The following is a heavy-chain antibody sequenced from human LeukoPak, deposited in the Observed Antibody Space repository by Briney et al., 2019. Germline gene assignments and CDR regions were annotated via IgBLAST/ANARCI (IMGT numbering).Heavy chain of an antibody. J-gene: IGHJ4*02. CDR3: ARALGTLYYFDY. V-gene: IGHV1-69*02. CDR1: GGTFSSYT. CDR2: IIPILGIA. D-gene: IGHD7-27*01. Sequence: SVKVSCKASGGTFSSYTISWVRQAPGQGLEWMGRIIPILGIANYAQKFQGRVTITADESTSTAYMELSSLRSEDTAVYYCARALGTLYYFDYWGQGTLVTVSS.